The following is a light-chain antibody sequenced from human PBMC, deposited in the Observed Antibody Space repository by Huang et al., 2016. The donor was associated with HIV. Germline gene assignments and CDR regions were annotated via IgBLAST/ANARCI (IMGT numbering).Light chain of an antibody. Sequence: DIQMTQSPSAMSASVGDRVIITCRATQDIYNYVAWFQQKPGKAPKRLIYGASSLQTGVPSRFSGSGSGTEFTLTINSLQPEDSATYYCLQHKNFHTPTFGQGTGVEVK. J-gene: IGKJ1*01. CDR1: QDIYNY. V-gene: IGKV1-17*03. CDR2: GAS. CDR3: LQHKNFHTPT.